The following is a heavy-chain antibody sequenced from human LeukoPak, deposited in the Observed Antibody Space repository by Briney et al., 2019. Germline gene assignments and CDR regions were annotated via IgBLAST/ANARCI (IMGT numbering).Heavy chain of an antibody. Sequence: GGSLRLSCAASGFTFSSYAMSWVRQAPGKGLEWVSSVSGSGDNTHYADSVKGRFTISRDNSKNTLYLQMNSLRADDTAVYYCAKDHRLTVFGVVIELDAFDIWGQGTMVTVSS. CDR3: AKDHRLTVFGVVIELDAFDI. CDR2: VSGSGDNT. D-gene: IGHD3-3*01. CDR1: GFTFSSYA. V-gene: IGHV3-23*01. J-gene: IGHJ3*02.